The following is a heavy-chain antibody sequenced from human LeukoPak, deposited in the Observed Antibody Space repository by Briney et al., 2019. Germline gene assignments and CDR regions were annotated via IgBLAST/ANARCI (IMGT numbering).Heavy chain of an antibody. Sequence: GASVTVSCKASGYTFTGYYMHWVRQAPGQGLEWMGWINPNSGGTNYAQKFQGRVTMTRDTSISTAYMELSRLRSDDTAVYYCARERRYSSSQKFGPWFDPWGQGTLVTVSS. CDR1: GYTFTGYY. CDR2: INPNSGGT. D-gene: IGHD6-13*01. CDR3: ARERRYSSSQKFGPWFDP. V-gene: IGHV1-2*02. J-gene: IGHJ5*02.